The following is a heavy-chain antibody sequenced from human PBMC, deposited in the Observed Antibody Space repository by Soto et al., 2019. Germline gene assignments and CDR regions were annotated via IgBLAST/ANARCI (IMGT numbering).Heavy chain of an antibody. J-gene: IGHJ4*02. CDR3: ARVYCSGTSCYSFDS. D-gene: IGHD2-2*01. V-gene: IGHV1-18*01. CDR1: GYTFTSYG. Sequence: ASVKVSCKASGYTFTSYGISWVRQAPGQGLEWMGWISAYNGNTNYAQELQGRVTMTTDTSTSTAYMELRSLRSDDTAMYYCARVYCSGTSCYSFDSWGQGTLVTVSS. CDR2: ISAYNGNT.